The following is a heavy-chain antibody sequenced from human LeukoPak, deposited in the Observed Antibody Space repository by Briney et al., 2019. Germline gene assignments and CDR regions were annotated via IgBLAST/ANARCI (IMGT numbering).Heavy chain of an antibody. Sequence: ASVKVSCKASGYTFTGYYMHWVQQAPGKGLEWMGGFDPEDGETIYAQKFQGRVTMTEDTSTDTAYMELSSLRSEDTAVYYCATGGYSSGCFDYWGQGTLVTVSS. D-gene: IGHD6-19*01. CDR3: ATGGYSSGCFDY. J-gene: IGHJ4*02. V-gene: IGHV1-24*01. CDR1: GYTFTGYY. CDR2: FDPEDGET.